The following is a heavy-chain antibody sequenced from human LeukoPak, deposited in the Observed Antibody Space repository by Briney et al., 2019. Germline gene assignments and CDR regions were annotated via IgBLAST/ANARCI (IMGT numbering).Heavy chain of an antibody. Sequence: GASVKVSCKASGYTLTSYDINWVRQATGQGLEWMGWMNPNSGRTGYAQNFQGRITITRNTSISTAYMELSSLRSEDTAVYYCAAVITIFGRTEGSFDYWGQGTLVTVSS. CDR3: AAVITIFGRTEGSFDY. J-gene: IGHJ4*02. CDR2: MNPNSGRT. D-gene: IGHD3-3*01. V-gene: IGHV1-8*01. CDR1: GYTLTSYD.